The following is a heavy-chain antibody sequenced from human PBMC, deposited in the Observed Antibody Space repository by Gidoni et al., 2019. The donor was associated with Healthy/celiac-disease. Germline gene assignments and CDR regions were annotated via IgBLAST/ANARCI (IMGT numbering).Heavy chain of an antibody. Sequence: EVQLVESGGGLVQPGGSLRLSCAASGFTFSSYEMNWVRQAPGKGLEWVSYISSSGSTIYYADSVKGRFTISRDNAKNSLYLQMNSLRAEDTAVYYCARGAYYGSGSFDYWGQGTLVTVSS. V-gene: IGHV3-48*03. J-gene: IGHJ4*02. CDR1: GFTFSSYE. D-gene: IGHD3-10*01. CDR2: ISSSGSTI. CDR3: ARGAYYGSGSFDY.